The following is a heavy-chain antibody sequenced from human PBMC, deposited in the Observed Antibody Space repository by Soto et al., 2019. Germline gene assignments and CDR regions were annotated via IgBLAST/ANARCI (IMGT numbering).Heavy chain of an antibody. D-gene: IGHD6-13*01. CDR1: GGSISSYY. V-gene: IGHV4-59*01. CDR3: ERHPRKYSSSCNWFDP. Sequence: PAETLSLTCTVCGGSISSYYWSWIRHPPGKGLEWIGYIYYSGSTHYNPSLRSRVTISVDTSKNQFSLKLSSVTAADTAVYYCERHPRKYSSSCNWFDPWGQGTLVTVSS. CDR2: IYYSGST. J-gene: IGHJ5*02.